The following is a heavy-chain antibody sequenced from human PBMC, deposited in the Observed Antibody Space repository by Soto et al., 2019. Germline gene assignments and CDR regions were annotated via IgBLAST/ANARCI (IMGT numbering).Heavy chain of an antibody. CDR3: ARGDYDFWSGSEYYYYGMDV. CDR2: ISSSGSTI. J-gene: IGHJ6*02. Sequence: QVQLVESGGGLVKPGGSLRLSCAASGFTFSDYYMSWIRQAPGKGLEWVSYISSSGSTIYYADSVKGRFTISRDNAKNSLYLQMNSLRAEDTAVYYCARGDYDFWSGSEYYYYGMDVWGQGTTVTVSS. V-gene: IGHV3-11*01. CDR1: GFTFSDYY. D-gene: IGHD3-3*01.